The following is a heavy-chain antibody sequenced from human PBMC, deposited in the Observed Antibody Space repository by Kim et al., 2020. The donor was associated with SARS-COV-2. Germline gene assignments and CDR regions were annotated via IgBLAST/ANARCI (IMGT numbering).Heavy chain of an antibody. CDR2: IPYTGTA. Sequence: SETLSLTCTVSGGSISSTNSWWSWIRQHPGKGLEWIGYIPYTGTAYYNPSLKSRPIMSVDTSNNQFSLILNSVTAADTAMYYCAKDHTSGSWYGLDYWGQGILVTVSS. CDR1: GGSISSTNSW. D-gene: IGHD6-13*01. V-gene: IGHV4-31*03. J-gene: IGHJ4*02. CDR3: AKDHTSGSWYGLDY.